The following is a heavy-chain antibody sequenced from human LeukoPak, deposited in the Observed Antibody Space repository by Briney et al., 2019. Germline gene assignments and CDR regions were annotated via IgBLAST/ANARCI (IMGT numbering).Heavy chain of an antibody. CDR2: LSHDGTNK. D-gene: IGHD3-3*01. Sequence: GGSLRLSCEDSGFTFRSYEMNWVRQAPGKGLEWMAVLSHDGTNKNADSVKGRFTISRDNAKNTLYLQMNSLNPEDTAVYYCARDSYYDFWTGSLGAFDIWGQGTMVTVSS. J-gene: IGHJ3*02. CDR1: GFTFRSYE. CDR3: ARDSYYDFWTGSLGAFDI. V-gene: IGHV3-30*03.